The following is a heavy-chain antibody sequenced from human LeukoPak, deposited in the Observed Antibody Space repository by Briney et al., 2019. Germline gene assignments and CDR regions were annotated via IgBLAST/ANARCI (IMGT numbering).Heavy chain of an antibody. J-gene: IGHJ4*02. CDR1: GYTFTSYG. D-gene: IGHD3-22*01. CDR2: ISAYNGNT. CDR3: ARGDSRGYLDY. Sequence: ASVKVSCKASGYTFTSYGISWVRQAPGQGLEWMGWISAYNGNTNYAQKLQGRVTITTDTSTSTAYMELRSLRSDATAVYYCARGDSRGYLDYWGQGTLVTVSS. V-gene: IGHV1-18*01.